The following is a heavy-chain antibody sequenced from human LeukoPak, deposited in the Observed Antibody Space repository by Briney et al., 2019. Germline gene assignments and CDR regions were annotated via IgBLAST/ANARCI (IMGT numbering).Heavy chain of an antibody. CDR1: GFTFSSYW. CDR2: INQDGSEK. Sequence: GGSLRLSCAASGFTFSSYWMSWVRQAPGKGLEWVAYINQDGSEKYYVDSVKGRFTISRDNSKNTLYLEMNSLRAEDTAVYYCARAQFTNHYDSSAYYYASWGQGTLVTVSS. J-gene: IGHJ5*02. CDR3: ARAQFTNHYDSSAYYYAS. V-gene: IGHV3-7*03. D-gene: IGHD3-22*01.